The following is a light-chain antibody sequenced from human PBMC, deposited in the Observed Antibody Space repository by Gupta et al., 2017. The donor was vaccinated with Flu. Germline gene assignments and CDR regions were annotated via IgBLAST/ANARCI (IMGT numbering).Light chain of an antibody. V-gene: IGLV2-14*01. CDR2: EVS. CDR1: SSDGGGYNY. Sequence: QSALTQPASVSGSPGQSITISCTGTSSDGGGYNYVSWYQQYPGKAPKLMIYEVSNRPSGVSNRFSGSKSANTASLTISGLQAEDESNYYCSSFTSTSTWVFGGGTKLTVL. CDR3: SSFTSTSTWV. J-gene: IGLJ3*02.